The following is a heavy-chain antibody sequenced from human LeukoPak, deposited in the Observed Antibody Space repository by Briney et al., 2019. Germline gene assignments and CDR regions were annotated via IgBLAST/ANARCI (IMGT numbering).Heavy chain of an antibody. D-gene: IGHD5-12*01. V-gene: IGHV1-69*13. CDR3: ARGDSAYDLFGHIDY. CDR2: IIPIFGTA. CDR1: GGTFSNYA. Sequence: SVKVSCKASGGTFSNYAISWVRQAPGQGLEWMGGIIPIFGTANYAQKFQGRVTITADESTSTAYMELSSLRSEDTAMYYCARGDSAYDLFGHIDYWGQGTLVTVSS. J-gene: IGHJ4*02.